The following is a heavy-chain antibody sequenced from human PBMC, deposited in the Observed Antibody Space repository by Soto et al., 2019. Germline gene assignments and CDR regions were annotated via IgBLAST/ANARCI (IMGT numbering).Heavy chain of an antibody. V-gene: IGHV1-69*13. CDR3: ARADIVVVPAAIYYYGMAV. D-gene: IGHD2-2*01. J-gene: IGHJ6*02. Sequence: SVKVSCKASGGTFSSYAISWVRQAPGQGLEWMGGIIPIFGTANYAQKFQGRVTITADESTSTAYMELSSLRSEDTAVYYCARADIVVVPAAIYYYGMAVWGQGTTVTVSS. CDR2: IIPIFGTA. CDR1: GGTFSSYA.